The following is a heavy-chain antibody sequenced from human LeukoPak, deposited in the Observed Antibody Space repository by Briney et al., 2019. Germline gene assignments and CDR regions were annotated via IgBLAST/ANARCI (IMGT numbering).Heavy chain of an antibody. V-gene: IGHV3-7*01. CDR3: ARAPMVRGVLYHY. Sequence: GGSLSLSCAASGFTFSSYWMSWVRQAPGKGLEWVANIKQDGSEKYYVDSVKGRFTISRDNAKNSLYLQMNSLRAEDTAVYYCARAPMVRGVLYHYWGQGTLVTVSS. J-gene: IGHJ4*02. D-gene: IGHD3-10*01. CDR1: GFTFSSYW. CDR2: IKQDGSEK.